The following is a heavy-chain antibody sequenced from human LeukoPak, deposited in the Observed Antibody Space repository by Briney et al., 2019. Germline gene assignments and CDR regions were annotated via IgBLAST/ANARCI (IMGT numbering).Heavy chain of an antibody. Sequence: SETLSLTCTVSGGSISSYYWSWIRQPPGKGLEWIGEINHSGSTNYNPSLKSRVTISVDTSKKWFSLKLSSVTAADTAVYYCARRGNYYYYYYYMDVWGKGTTVTISS. D-gene: IGHD1-7*01. CDR1: GGSISSYY. CDR3: ARRGNYYYYYYYMDV. J-gene: IGHJ6*03. V-gene: IGHV4-34*01. CDR2: INHSGST.